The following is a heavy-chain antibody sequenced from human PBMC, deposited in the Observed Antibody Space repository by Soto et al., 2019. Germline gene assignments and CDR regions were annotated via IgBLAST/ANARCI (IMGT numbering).Heavy chain of an antibody. J-gene: IGHJ4*02. CDR2: ISYDGSNK. Sequence: GGSLRLSCAASGFTFSSYGMHWVRQAPGKGLEWVAVISYDGSNKYYADSVKGRFTISRDNSKNTLYLQMNSLRAEDTAVYYCAKGDDGDYEDAYFDYWGQGTLVTVSS. D-gene: IGHD4-17*01. CDR1: GFTFSSYG. V-gene: IGHV3-30*18. CDR3: AKGDDGDYEDAYFDY.